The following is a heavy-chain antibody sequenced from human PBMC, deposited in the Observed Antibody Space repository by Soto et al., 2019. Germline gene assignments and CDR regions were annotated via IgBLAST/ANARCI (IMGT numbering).Heavy chain of an antibody. Sequence: QLQLQESGPGLVKSSETLSLTCTVSGGSISSSSYYWGWIRQSPGKGLEWIGSIYYSGNTYYNPSLKSRVTISVDTSKNQFSLQLSSVTAADTAVYYCASVVGAITRFDYWGQGTLVTVSS. J-gene: IGHJ4*02. CDR3: ASVVGAITRFDY. CDR2: IYYSGNT. V-gene: IGHV4-39*01. D-gene: IGHD1-26*01. CDR1: GGSISSSSYY.